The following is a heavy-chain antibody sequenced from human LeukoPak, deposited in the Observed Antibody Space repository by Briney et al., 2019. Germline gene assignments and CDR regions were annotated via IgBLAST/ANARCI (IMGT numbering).Heavy chain of an antibody. CDR3: AKDVGWLQSGAFDY. CDR1: GFTFSSYG. J-gene: IGHJ4*02. D-gene: IGHD5-24*01. Sequence: GGSLRPSCAASGFTFSSYGMHWVRQAPGKGLEWVAFIRYDGSNKYYADSVKGRFTISRDNSKNTLYLQMNSLRAEDTAVYYCAKDVGWLQSGAFDYWGQGTLVTVSS. V-gene: IGHV3-30*02. CDR2: IRYDGSNK.